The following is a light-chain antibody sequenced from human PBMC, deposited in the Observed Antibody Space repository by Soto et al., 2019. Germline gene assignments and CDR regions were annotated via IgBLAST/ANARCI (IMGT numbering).Light chain of an antibody. CDR3: QQYNSPWT. J-gene: IGKJ1*01. CDR1: QSISSW. Sequence: DIQMTQSPSTLSASVGDRVTITCRASQSISSWLAWYQQKPGKAPKLLIYKASSLESGVPSRFSGSGSGKEFTLTISILQPDDVATYYCQQYNSPWTFGQGTKVEIK. CDR2: KAS. V-gene: IGKV1-5*03.